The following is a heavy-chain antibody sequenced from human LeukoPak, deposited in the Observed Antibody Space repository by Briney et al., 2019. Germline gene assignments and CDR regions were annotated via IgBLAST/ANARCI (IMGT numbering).Heavy chain of an antibody. CDR3: AKDSITIFGVVINGYMDV. CDR1: GFTFSSYG. J-gene: IGHJ6*03. Sequence: GGSLRLSCAASGFTFSSYGMHWVRQAPGKGLEWVAFIRYDGSNKYYADSVKGRFTISRDNSKNTLYLQMNSLRAEDTAVYYCAKDSITIFGVVINGYMDVWGKGTTVTVSS. V-gene: IGHV3-30*02. D-gene: IGHD3-3*01. CDR2: IRYDGSNK.